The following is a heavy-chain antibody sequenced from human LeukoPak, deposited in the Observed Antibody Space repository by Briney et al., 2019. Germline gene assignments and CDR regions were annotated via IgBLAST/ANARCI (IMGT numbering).Heavy chain of an antibody. Sequence: TGGSLRLSCAASGFTFSSYSMNWVRQAPGKGLEWVSSISSSSSYIYYADSVKGRFTISRDNAKNSLYLQVNSLRAEDTAVYYWARGDQFSSGGYFDYWGQGTLVTVSS. D-gene: IGHD6-19*01. CDR1: GFTFSSYS. CDR3: ARGDQFSSGGYFDY. J-gene: IGHJ4*02. V-gene: IGHV3-21*01. CDR2: ISSSSSYI.